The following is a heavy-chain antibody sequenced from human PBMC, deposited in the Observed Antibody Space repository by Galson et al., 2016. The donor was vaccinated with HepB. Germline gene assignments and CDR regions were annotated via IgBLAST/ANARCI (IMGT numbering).Heavy chain of an antibody. J-gene: IGHJ4*02. Sequence: ETLSLTCTVSGGSVSNSNYYWSWIRQPPGKGLEWIGYIYNSGITNYNPSLKSRVTISVDTSKNQVSLKLSFVAAADTAVYYCASGSTAYYRYFDFWGQGTLVTVSA. V-gene: IGHV4-61*01. CDR1: GGSVSNSNYY. CDR2: IYNSGIT. CDR3: ASGSTAYYRYFDF. D-gene: IGHD3-22*01.